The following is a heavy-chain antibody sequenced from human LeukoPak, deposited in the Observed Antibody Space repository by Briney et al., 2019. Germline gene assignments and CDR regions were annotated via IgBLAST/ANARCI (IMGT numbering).Heavy chain of an antibody. V-gene: IGHV4-31*03. CDR3: ARERTYYYDSSGGDHGFDP. CDR2: IYYSGST. D-gene: IGHD3-22*01. J-gene: IGHJ5*02. CDR1: GGSISSGGYY. Sequence: PSQTLSLTCTVSGGSISSGGYYWSWIHQHPGKGLEWIGYIYYSGSTYYNPSLKSRVTISVDTSKNQFSLKLSSVTAADTAVYYCARERTYYYDSSGGDHGFDPWGQGTLVTVSS.